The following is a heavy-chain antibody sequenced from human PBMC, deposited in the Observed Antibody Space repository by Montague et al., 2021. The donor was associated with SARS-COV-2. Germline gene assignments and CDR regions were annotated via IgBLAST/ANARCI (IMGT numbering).Heavy chain of an antibody. CDR2: INHSGST. D-gene: IGHD1-20*01. Sequence: TRSLTCAVYGGSLSGYYWSWIRQPPGKGLEWIGEINHSGSTNYXPSLKSRVTISLDTSKNQFSLKLSSVTAADTAVYYCARGRRRYNWRDETSYYYGMDVWGQGTTVTVSS. CDR1: GGSLSGYY. J-gene: IGHJ6*02. CDR3: ARGRRRYNWRDETSYYYGMDV. V-gene: IGHV4-34*01.